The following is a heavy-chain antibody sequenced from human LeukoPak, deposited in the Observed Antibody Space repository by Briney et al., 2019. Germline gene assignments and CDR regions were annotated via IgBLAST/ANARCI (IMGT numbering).Heavy chain of an antibody. Sequence: GESLKISCKGSGYSFTNYWIGWVRQMPGKGLEWMGIIYPGDSDTRYSPSFQGQVTISADKSISTAYLQWSSLKASDTATYYCARRDNSGWYGPAAFDYWGQGTLVTVSS. V-gene: IGHV5-51*01. CDR2: IYPGDSDT. CDR1: GYSFTNYW. D-gene: IGHD6-19*01. CDR3: ARRDNSGWYGPAAFDY. J-gene: IGHJ4*02.